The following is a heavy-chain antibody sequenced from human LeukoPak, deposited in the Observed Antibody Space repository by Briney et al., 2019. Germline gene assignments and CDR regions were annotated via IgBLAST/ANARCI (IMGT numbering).Heavy chain of an antibody. Sequence: GGSLRLSCAASGFTVSNNYMSWVRQAPGKGLEWVSIIFIGGSTYYADSVKGRFTISRDNSKNTLYLQMNRLRAEDTAVYYCAARVKDRSGYLGAFDIWGQGTMVTVSS. J-gene: IGHJ3*02. D-gene: IGHD3-22*01. CDR2: IFIGGST. V-gene: IGHV3-66*01. CDR1: GFTVSNNY. CDR3: AARVKDRSGYLGAFDI.